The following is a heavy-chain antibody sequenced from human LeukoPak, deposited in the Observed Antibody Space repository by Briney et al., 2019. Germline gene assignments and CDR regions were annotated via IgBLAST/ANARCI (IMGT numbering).Heavy chain of an antibody. CDR1: GFTFSSYA. D-gene: IGHD6-13*01. V-gene: IGHV3-23*01. Sequence: GGSLRLSCAASGFTFSSYAMSWVRQAPGEGQEWVSAISGSGGSTYYAASVKGRFTISRDNSKNTLYLQMNSLRAEDTAVYYCAKDPGGVWQDDAFDIWGQGTMVTVSS. CDR3: AKDPGGVWQDDAFDI. CDR2: ISGSGGST. J-gene: IGHJ3*02.